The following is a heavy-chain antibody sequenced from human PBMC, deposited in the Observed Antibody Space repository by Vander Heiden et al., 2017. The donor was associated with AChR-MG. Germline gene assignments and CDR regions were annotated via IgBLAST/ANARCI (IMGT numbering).Heavy chain of an antibody. CDR2: IRIKAYGGTK. V-gene: IGHV3-49*03. J-gene: IGHJ6*02. D-gene: IGHD2-2*01. CDR3: TLPPSRKGYYGMDV. CDR1: GFTVGAYA. Sequence: EVQPVESGGGLVQPGRSLRCYCTASGFTVGAYAMSCFRQVPGKGLDGVGFIRIKAYGGTKEYAAAGKGRFTISRDDSKSIAYLQMTRMKTEDTAVYYFTLPPSRKGYYGMDVWGQVTTVTVSS.